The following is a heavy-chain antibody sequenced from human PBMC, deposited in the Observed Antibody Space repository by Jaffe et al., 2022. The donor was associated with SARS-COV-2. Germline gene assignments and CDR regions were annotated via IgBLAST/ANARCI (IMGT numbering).Heavy chain of an antibody. CDR3: ARGLSPSNSANFAGNVFDV. D-gene: IGHD1-26*01. V-gene: IGHV4-61*02. Sequence: QVQLLESGPGLVKPSQTLSLTCTISDDSMRSAFYFWTWIRQPAGKGLEWIGRVHVSGATMYNPSLERRVAISADTSGTQLSLNLTSVTAADTAVYYCARGLSPSNSANFAGNVFDVWGPGAVVTVSS. J-gene: IGHJ3*01. CDR1: DDSMRSAFYF. CDR2: VHVSGAT.